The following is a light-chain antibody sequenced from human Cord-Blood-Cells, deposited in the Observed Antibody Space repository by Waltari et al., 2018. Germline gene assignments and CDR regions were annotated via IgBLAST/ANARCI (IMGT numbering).Light chain of an antibody. J-gene: IGLJ2*01. CDR2: DVS. Sequence: QSALTQPASVAGSPGQAITISCPGTSSDVGGYNYVSWYQQHPGKSPKLMIYDVSNLPSGVSNRFSGSKSGNTASLTISGLQAEDEADYYCSSYTSSSVVFGGGTKLTVL. CDR1: SSDVGGYNY. CDR3: SSYTSSSVV. V-gene: IGLV2-14*01.